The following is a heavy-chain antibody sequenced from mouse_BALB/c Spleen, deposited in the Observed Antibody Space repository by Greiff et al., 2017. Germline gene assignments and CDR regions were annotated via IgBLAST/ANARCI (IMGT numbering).Heavy chain of an antibody. Sequence: EVNVVESGGGLVQPGGSLKLSCAASGFDFSRYWMSWVRQAPGKGLEWIGEINPDSSTINYTPSLKDKFIISRDNAKNTLYLQMSKVRSEDTALYYCARPDGYPYYAMDYWGQGTSVTVSS. D-gene: IGHD2-3*01. V-gene: IGHV4-1*02. CDR3: ARPDGYPYYAMDY. J-gene: IGHJ4*01. CDR2: INPDSSTI. CDR1: GFDFSRYW.